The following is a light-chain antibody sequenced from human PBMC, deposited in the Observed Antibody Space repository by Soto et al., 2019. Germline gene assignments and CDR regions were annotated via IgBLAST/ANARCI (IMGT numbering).Light chain of an antibody. CDR3: QQYGSSPIT. J-gene: IGKJ5*01. V-gene: IGKV3-20*01. CDR1: QSVSNDY. CDR2: GAS. Sequence: EIALTQSPVTLSLSQGQRFTRSCMSSQSVSNDYLAWYQQKSGQAPRLLIHGASSRATGIPDRLSGSGSGTDFTLTISRLEPEDFAVYYCQQYGSSPITFGQGTRLEIK.